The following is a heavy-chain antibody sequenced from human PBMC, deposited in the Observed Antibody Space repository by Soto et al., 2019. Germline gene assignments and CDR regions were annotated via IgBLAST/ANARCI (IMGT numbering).Heavy chain of an antibody. J-gene: IGHJ4*02. D-gene: IGHD3-10*01. CDR2: IWYDGSNK. CDR1: GFTFSSYG. V-gene: IGHV3-33*01. Sequence: PGGSLRLSCAASGFTFSSYGMHWVRQAPGKGLEWVAVIWYDGSNKYYADSVKGRFTISRDNSKNTLYLQMNSLRAEDTAVYYCARDQDFYGSGRPYLSDYWGQGTLVTVSS. CDR3: ARDQDFYGSGRPYLSDY.